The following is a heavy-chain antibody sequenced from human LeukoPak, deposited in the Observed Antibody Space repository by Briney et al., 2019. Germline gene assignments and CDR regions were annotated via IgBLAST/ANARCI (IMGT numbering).Heavy chain of an antibody. J-gene: IGHJ4*02. CDR3: ARDLDDSSGYY. CDR2: ISYGGSNK. Sequence: PGGSLRLSCAASGFTFSSYAMHWVRQAPGKGLEWVAVISYGGSNKYYADSVKGRFTISRDNSKNTLYLQMNSLRAEDTAVYYCARDLDDSSGYYWGQGTLVTVSS. D-gene: IGHD3-22*01. CDR1: GFTFSSYA. V-gene: IGHV3-30-3*01.